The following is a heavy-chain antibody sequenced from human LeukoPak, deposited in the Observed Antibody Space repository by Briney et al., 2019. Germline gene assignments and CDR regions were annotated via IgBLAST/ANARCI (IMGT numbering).Heavy chain of an antibody. J-gene: IGHJ5*02. Sequence: PSETLSLTCTVSGGSINNYYWSWIRQPAGKGLEWIGLIYSSGSTSYNPSLKSRVTMSVDTSKNQFSLKLSSVTAADSAVYYCARRYFDWLLSQSYNWFDPWGQGTLVTVSS. CDR1: GGSINNYY. CDR2: IYSSGST. CDR3: ARRYFDWLLSQSYNWFDP. D-gene: IGHD3-9*01. V-gene: IGHV4-4*07.